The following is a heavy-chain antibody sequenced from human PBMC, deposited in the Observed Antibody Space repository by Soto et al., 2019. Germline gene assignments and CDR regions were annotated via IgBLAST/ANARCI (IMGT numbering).Heavy chain of an antibody. Sequence: EVQLVESGGGLVQPGGSLRLSCAASGFTFSSYWMSWVRQVPGKGLEWVANIKEDGSEKYCVDSVKGRFTISRDNAKNSLYLKMHSLRAEDTVVYYCARGAWYFVYWGKGALVTVSS. J-gene: IGHJ4*02. CDR2: IKEDGSEK. CDR3: ARGAWYFVY. V-gene: IGHV3-7*01. CDR1: GFTFSSYW.